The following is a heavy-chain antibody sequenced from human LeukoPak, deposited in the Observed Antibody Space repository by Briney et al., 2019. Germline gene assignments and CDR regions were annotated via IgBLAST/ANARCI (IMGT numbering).Heavy chain of an antibody. CDR2: IRYDGSNK. V-gene: IGHV3-30*02. D-gene: IGHD3-10*01. CDR1: GFTFSSYG. Sequence: GGSLRLSCAASGFTFSSYGMHWVRQAPGKGLEWVAFIRYDGSNKYYADSVKGRFTISRDNSKNTLYLQMNSLRAEDTAVYYCAKDHLPLWFGELLTLFDYWGQGTLVTVSS. J-gene: IGHJ4*02. CDR3: AKDHLPLWFGELLTLFDY.